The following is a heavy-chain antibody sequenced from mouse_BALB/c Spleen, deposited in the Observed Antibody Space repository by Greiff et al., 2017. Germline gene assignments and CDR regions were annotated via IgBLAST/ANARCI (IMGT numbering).Heavy chain of an antibody. CDR1: GYTFSSYW. CDR2: ILPGSGST. CDR3: ARDTYGNYEGY. V-gene: IGHV1-9*01. J-gene: IGHJ2*01. D-gene: IGHD2-10*02. Sequence: VKLMESGAELMKPGASVKISCKATGYTFSSYWIEWVKQRPGHGLEWIGEILPGSGSTNYNEKFKGKATFTADTSSNTAYMQLSSLTSEDSAVYYCARDTYGNYEGYWGQGTTLTVSS.